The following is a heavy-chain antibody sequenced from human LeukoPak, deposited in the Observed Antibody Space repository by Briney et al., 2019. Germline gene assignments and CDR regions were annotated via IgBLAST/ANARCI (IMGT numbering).Heavy chain of an antibody. CDR1: GFTFTTYW. D-gene: IGHD1-14*01. J-gene: IGHJ4*02. CDR3: ASLAKPTDH. V-gene: IGHV3-74*01. Sequence: PGGSLRLSCAASGFTFTTYWMHWVRQGPGKGLEWVSRINSDGSVTDYADSVKGRFTISRDNAMNTVYLQMNSLRVEDTAVYYCASLAKPTDHWGQGTLVTVSS. CDR2: INSDGSVT.